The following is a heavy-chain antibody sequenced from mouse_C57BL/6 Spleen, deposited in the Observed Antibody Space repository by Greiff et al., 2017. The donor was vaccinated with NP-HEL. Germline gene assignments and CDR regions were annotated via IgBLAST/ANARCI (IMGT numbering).Heavy chain of an antibody. J-gene: IGHJ4*01. D-gene: IGHD2-14*01. Sequence: VQLQQPGAELVMPGASVKLSCKASGYTFTSYWMHWVKQRPGQGLEWIGEIDPSDSYTNYNQKFKGKSTLTVDKSSSTAYMQLSSLTSEDSAVYYCARGGTRNYAMDYWGQGTSVTVSS. CDR3: ARGGTRNYAMDY. CDR2: IDPSDSYT. CDR1: GYTFTSYW. V-gene: IGHV1-69*01.